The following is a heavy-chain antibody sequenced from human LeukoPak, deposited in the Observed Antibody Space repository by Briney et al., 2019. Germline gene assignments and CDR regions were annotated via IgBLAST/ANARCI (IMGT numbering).Heavy chain of an antibody. D-gene: IGHD3-10*01. CDR3: AKLAKYFYGSETYYFFEH. Sequence: GGSLRLSCAASGFTFSSYSMNWVRQAPGKGLEWVSSISSSSSYIYYADSVKGRFTISRDDAKNSLYLQMNSLRVEDTAVYYCAKLAKYFYGSETYYFFEHWGQGTPVTASS. V-gene: IGHV3-21*01. CDR1: GFTFSSYS. CDR2: ISSSSSYI. J-gene: IGHJ4*02.